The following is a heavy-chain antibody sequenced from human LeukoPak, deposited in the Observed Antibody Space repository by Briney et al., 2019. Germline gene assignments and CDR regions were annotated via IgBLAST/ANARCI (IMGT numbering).Heavy chain of an antibody. CDR3: AKGGSGTYYGIDY. CDR1: GFTFSSYA. J-gene: IGHJ4*02. V-gene: IGHV3-23*01. CDR2: ISGSGSST. D-gene: IGHD1-26*01. Sequence: GGSLRLSCAASGFTFSSYAMTWVREAPGKGLEWVSAISGSGSSTYYADSVKGRFTISRDNSKNTLYLQMNSLRAEDTAVYYCAKGGSGTYYGIDYWGQGTLVTVSS.